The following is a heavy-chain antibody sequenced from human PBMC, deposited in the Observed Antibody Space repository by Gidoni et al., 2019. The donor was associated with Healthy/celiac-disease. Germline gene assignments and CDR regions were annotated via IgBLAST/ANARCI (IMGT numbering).Heavy chain of an antibody. D-gene: IGHD3-22*01. CDR2: ISGSGGST. CDR1: GFTFSSYA. CDR3: AKDRTYYYDSSGYWGY. J-gene: IGHJ4*02. Sequence: EVQLLESGGGLVQPGGSLRLSCAASGFTFSSYAMSWVRQAPGKGLEWVSAISGSGGSTYYADSVKGRFTISRDNSKNTLYLQMNSLRAEDTAVYYCAKDRTYYYDSSGYWGYWGQGTLVTVSS. V-gene: IGHV3-23*01.